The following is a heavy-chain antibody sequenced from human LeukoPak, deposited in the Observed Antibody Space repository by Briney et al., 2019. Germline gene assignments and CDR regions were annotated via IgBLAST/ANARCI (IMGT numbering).Heavy chain of an antibody. J-gene: IGHJ4*02. D-gene: IGHD3-22*01. Sequence: GGSLRLSCAASGFTFSDYAMSWVRQTPGKGLEWVSAISSSGRGGSTYYADSVKGRFTISRNTSKNTLYLQMSSLRVEDTAVYYCGKVPNYYDTTTYYGWGQGTLVTVSS. CDR2: ISSSGRGGST. V-gene: IGHV3-23*01. CDR1: GFTFSDYA. CDR3: GKVPNYYDTTTYYG.